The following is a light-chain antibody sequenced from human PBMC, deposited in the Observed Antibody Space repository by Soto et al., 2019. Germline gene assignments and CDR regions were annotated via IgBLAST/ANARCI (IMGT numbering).Light chain of an antibody. CDR3: EAWDNSLNAVV. CDR1: NSNIGSRV. CDR2: AVN. Sequence: QSAMTQPPSVSGTPGQRVTISCSGSNSNIGSRVVNWYQQCPGAAPTLLIYAVNQRPSGVPDRFSGSKSGTSASLVISGLQSENEADYYCEAWDNSLNAVVFGGGPKLTV. V-gene: IGLV1-44*01. J-gene: IGLJ2*01.